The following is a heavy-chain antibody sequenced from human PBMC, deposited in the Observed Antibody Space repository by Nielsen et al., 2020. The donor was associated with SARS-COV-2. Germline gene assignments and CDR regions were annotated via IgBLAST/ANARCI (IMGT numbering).Heavy chain of an antibody. CDR1: GFTFSSYA. Sequence: GGSLRLSCAASGFTFSSYAMHWVRQAPGKGLEWVAVISYDGSNKYYADSVKGRFTISRDNSKNTLYLQMNSLRAEDTAVYYCARDYRILKYVFDYWGQGTPVTVSS. CDR2: ISYDGSNK. V-gene: IGHV3-30-3*01. D-gene: IGHD3-16*01. CDR3: ARDYRILKYVFDY. J-gene: IGHJ4*02.